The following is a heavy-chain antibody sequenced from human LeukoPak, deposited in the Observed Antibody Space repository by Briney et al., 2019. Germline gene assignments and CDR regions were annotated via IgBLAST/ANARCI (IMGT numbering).Heavy chain of an antibody. CDR3: AKSSMIGTIFGA. Sequence: GGSLRLSCAASGFTFDDYAMRWVRQAPGKGLEWVSGISWNSGSIGYADSVKGRFTISRDNAKNSLYLQMNSLRAEDTALYYCAKSSMIGTIFGAWGQGTLVTVSS. V-gene: IGHV3-9*01. CDR1: GFTFDDYA. CDR2: ISWNSGSI. J-gene: IGHJ5*02. D-gene: IGHD3-3*01.